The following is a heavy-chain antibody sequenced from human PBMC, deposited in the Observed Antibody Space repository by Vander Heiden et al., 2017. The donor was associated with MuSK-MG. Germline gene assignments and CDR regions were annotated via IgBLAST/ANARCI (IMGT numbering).Heavy chain of an antibody. J-gene: IGHJ3*02. V-gene: IGHV3-73*01. CDR1: GFTFSGSA. CDR3: TRLGSNAFDI. D-gene: IGHD2-2*01. Sequence: EVQLVESGGGLVQPGGSLNLSCAASGFTFSGSAMHWVRQASGKGLEWVGRSRSKANSYATAYAASVKGRFTISRDDSKNTAYLQMNSLKTEDTAVYYCTRLGSNAFDIWGKGTMVTVSS. CDR2: SRSKANSYAT.